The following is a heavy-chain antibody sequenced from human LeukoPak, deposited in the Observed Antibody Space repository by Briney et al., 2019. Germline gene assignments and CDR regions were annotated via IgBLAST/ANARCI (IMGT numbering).Heavy chain of an antibody. Sequence: SETLSLTCTVSGGYISNYYWNWIRQPPGKGLEWIGYIYYNGSINYNASLKSRVTISVATSRNQFSLKLSSVTAADTAVYYCARRWRGYYYMDVWGKGTTVSVSS. J-gene: IGHJ6*03. V-gene: IGHV4-59*01. CDR2: IYYNGSI. CDR3: ARRWRGYYYMDV. D-gene: IGHD4-23*01. CDR1: GGYISNYY.